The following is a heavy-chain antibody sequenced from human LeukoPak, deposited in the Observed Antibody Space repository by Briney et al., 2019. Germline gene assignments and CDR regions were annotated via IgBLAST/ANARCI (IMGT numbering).Heavy chain of an antibody. V-gene: IGHV4-39*07. J-gene: IGHJ6*03. CDR3: ARSRGKLPFYYYYMDV. CDR2: IYYSGST. CDR1: GGSISSSSYY. Sequence: SETLPLTCTVSGGSISSSSYYWGWIRQPPGKGLEWIGSIYYSGSTYYNPSLKSRVTISVDTSKNQFSLKLSSVTAADTAVYYCARSRGKLPFYYYYMDVWGKGTTVTVSS.